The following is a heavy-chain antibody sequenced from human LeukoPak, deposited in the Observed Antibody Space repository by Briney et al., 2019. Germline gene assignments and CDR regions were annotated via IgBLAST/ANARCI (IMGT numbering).Heavy chain of an antibody. Sequence: GESLKISCKASGYSFTSHWIGWVRQMPGRGLEWMGIIYPSDSDTRYSPSFQGQVTISADKSITTAYLQWSSLKPSDTAMYYCARRLPSSGSYYPFDYWGQGTLVTVCS. CDR2: IYPSDSDT. CDR3: ARRLPSSGSYYPFDY. CDR1: GYSFTSHW. J-gene: IGHJ4*02. V-gene: IGHV5-51*01. D-gene: IGHD1-26*01.